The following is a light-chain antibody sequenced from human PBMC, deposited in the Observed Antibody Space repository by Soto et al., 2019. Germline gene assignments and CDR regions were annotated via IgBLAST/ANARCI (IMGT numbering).Light chain of an antibody. CDR3: GTWDSSLSGGV. J-gene: IGLJ2*01. CDR2: DNN. CDR1: TSNIGNNY. Sequence: QSVLTQPPSVSAAPGQRVTISCSGSTSNIGNNYVSWYQQFPGTAPKLLIYDNNERPSGIPDRFSGSKSGTSATLDTTGLQTGDEADYYCGTWDSSLSGGVFGGGTKLTVL. V-gene: IGLV1-51*01.